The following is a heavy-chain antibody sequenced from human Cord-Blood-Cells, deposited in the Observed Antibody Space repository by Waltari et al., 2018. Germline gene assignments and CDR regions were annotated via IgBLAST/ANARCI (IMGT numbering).Heavy chain of an antibody. V-gene: IGHV1-24*01. CDR3: ATGPIRLEREKDAFDI. J-gene: IGHJ3*02. CDR2: FDPEDGET. CDR1: GYTLTELS. D-gene: IGHD1-1*01. Sequence: QVQLVQSGAEVKKPGASVKVSCKVSGYTLTELSMHWVRQAPGKGLEWMGGFDPEDGETIYAQKFQGRVTMTEDTSTDTAYMELSSLRSEDTAVYYCATGPIRLEREKDAFDIWGQGTMVTVSS.